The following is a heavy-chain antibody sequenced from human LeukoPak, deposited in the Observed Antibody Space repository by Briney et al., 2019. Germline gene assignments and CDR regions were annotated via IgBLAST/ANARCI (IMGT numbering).Heavy chain of an antibody. CDR2: VIGSSGST. D-gene: IGHD5-12*01. CDR3: AKGGYDYIEIGYFDY. J-gene: IGHJ4*02. Sequence: QPGGSLRLSCAASGFTLSNYAMNWVRQAPGKGLEWVSVVIGSSGSTDYADSVKGRFTISRGNSKNTLYLEMNSLRAEDTAIYYCAKGGYDYIEIGYFDYWGQGTLVTVSS. V-gene: IGHV3-23*01. CDR1: GFTLSNYA.